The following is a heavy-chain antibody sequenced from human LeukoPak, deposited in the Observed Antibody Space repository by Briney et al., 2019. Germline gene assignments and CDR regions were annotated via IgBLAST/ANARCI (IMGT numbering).Heavy chain of an antibody. CDR2: FDPEDGET. V-gene: IGHV1-24*01. J-gene: IGHJ6*03. CDR3: ATVRRVQLWLISYYYYYYMDV. D-gene: IGHD5-18*01. Sequence: ASVKVSCKVSGYTLTELSMHWVRQAPGKGLEWMGGFDPEDGETIYAQKFQGRVIMTEDTSTDTAYMELSSLRSEDTAVYYCATVRRVQLWLISYYYYYYMDVWGKGTTVTVSS. CDR1: GYTLTELS.